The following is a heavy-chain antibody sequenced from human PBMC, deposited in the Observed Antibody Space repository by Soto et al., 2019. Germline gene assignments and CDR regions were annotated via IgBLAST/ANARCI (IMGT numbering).Heavy chain of an antibody. D-gene: IGHD3-3*01. V-gene: IGHV1-2*02. J-gene: IGHJ3*02. CDR2: INPATGAA. CDR1: GYPVTAYY. Sequence: QLHLVQSGAVVKKPGASVTVSCSASGYPVTAYYMHWVRQAPGRGLEWMGGINPATGAAKYTQTFQGRVIMPRDASKSTVFMELRGPTSEDPAVFYCARGGGVGVAGSAAFDMWGQGTLVTVSS. CDR3: ARGGGVGVAGSAAFDM.